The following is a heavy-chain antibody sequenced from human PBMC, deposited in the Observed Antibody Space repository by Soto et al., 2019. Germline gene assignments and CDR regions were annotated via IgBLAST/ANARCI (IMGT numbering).Heavy chain of an antibody. CDR2: IRGKNGNT. V-gene: IGHV1-18*04. Sequence: QVQLVQSGVEVKKPGASVKVSCKASGYTFISHGISWVRQAPGQGLEWMGWIRGKNGNTKYAQEVQGRVTLTTDTSTSTAYMELRSLRSDDTAVYYCARVSSSIVVVPDYGMDVWGQGTTVTVYS. J-gene: IGHJ6*02. D-gene: IGHD2-15*01. CDR3: ARVSSSIVVVPDYGMDV. CDR1: GYTFISHG.